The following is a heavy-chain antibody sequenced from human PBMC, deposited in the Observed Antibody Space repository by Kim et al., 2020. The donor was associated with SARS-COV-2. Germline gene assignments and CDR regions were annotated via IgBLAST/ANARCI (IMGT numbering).Heavy chain of an antibody. J-gene: IGHJ3*02. Sequence: NPSLKSRVTMSVATSKNQFSLKLSSVTAADTAVYYCARDWAAGTLVSFDIWGQGTMVTVSS. CDR3: ARDWAAGTLVSFDI. D-gene: IGHD6-13*01. V-gene: IGHV4-4*07.